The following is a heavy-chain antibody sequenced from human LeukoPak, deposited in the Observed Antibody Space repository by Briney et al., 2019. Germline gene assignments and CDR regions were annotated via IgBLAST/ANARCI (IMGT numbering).Heavy chain of an antibody. J-gene: IGHJ4*02. CDR3: ARGYSSSWSFDY. V-gene: IGHV3-21*01. CDR2: ISSSSSYI. CDR1: GFTFSSYS. D-gene: IGHD6-13*01. Sequence: GGSLRLSCAASGFTFSSYSMNWVRQAPGKGLEWVSSISSSSSYIYYADSVKGRFTISRDNAKNSLYLQMNSLRAEDTAVYYCARGYSSSWSFDYWGQGTLVTVSS.